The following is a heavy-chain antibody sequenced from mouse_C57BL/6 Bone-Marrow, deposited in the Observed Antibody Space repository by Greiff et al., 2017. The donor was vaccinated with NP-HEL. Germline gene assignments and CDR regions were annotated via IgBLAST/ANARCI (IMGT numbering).Heavy chain of an antibody. CDR2: IWGVGST. CDR3: ASAGNRTWFAY. V-gene: IGHV2-6*01. CDR1: GFSLTSYG. D-gene: IGHD2-1*01. J-gene: IGHJ3*01. Sequence: VHLVESGPGLVAPSQSLSITCTVSGFSLTSYGVDWVRQSPGKGLEWLGVIWGVGSTNYNSALKSRLSISKDNSKSQVFLKMNSLQTDDTAMYYCASAGNRTWFAYWGQGTLVTVSA.